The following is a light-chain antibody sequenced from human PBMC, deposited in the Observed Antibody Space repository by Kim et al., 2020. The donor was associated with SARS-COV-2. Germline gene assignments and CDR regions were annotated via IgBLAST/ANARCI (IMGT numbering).Light chain of an antibody. CDR3: ISYTISSTWV. CDR1: SSDVGSYNR. Sequence: QSALTQPPSVSGSPGQSVTISCTGTSSDVGSYNRVSWFQQPPGTAPKLMIYEVTNRPSGVPDRFPGSKSGNTASLTISVLQAEDAADYYSISYTISSTWVFGGGTQLTVL. V-gene: IGLV2-18*02. J-gene: IGLJ3*02. CDR2: EVT.